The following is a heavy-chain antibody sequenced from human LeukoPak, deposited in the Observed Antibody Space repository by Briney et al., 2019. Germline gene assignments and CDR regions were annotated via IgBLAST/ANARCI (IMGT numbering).Heavy chain of an antibody. D-gene: IGHD6-6*01. V-gene: IGHV3-7*05. CDR1: GFTFSSYW. CDR2: IKQDGSGK. CDR3: ARGESPAARPGYFDY. J-gene: IGHJ4*02. Sequence: PGGSLRLSCAASGFTFSSYWMSWVRQAPGKGLEWVANIKQDGSGKYYVDSVKGRFTISRDNAKNSLYLQMNSLRAEDTAVYYCARGESPAARPGYFDYWGQGTLVTVSS.